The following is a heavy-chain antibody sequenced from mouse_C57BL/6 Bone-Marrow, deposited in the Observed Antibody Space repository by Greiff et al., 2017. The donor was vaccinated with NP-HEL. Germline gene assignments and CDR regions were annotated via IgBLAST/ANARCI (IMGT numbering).Heavy chain of an antibody. CDR2: INYDGSST. CDR3: AREGGLRRRTYAMDY. V-gene: IGHV5-16*01. J-gene: IGHJ4*01. CDR1: GFTFSDYS. D-gene: IGHD2-4*01. Sequence: EVQRVESEGGLVQPGSSMKLSCTASGFTFSDYSMAWVRQVPEKGLEWVANINYDGSSTYYLDSLKSRFIISRDNATNILYLQMSSLKSEDTATYYGAREGGLRRRTYAMDYGDRGTAITVSS.